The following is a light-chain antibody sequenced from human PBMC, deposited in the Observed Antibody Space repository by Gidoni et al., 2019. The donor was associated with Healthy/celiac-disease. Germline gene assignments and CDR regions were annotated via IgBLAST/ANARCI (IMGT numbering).Light chain of an antibody. Sequence: DIQMTQSPSTLSASVGDRVTITCRASQSISSWLAWYQQKPGKAPKLLIYDASSLESGVPSRFSGSGSGTEFTLTISSLQPDDFATYYCQQYNSXSFTFGPGTKVDIK. CDR1: QSISSW. CDR2: DAS. V-gene: IGKV1-5*01. CDR3: QQYNSXSFT. J-gene: IGKJ3*01.